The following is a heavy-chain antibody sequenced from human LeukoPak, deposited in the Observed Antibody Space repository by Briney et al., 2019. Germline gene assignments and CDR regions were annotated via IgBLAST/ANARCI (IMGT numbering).Heavy chain of an antibody. V-gene: IGHV1-69*13. D-gene: IGHD5-24*01. CDR2: IIPIFGTA. J-gene: IGHJ3*01. CDR3: ARNVEDGYKDAFDL. Sequence: SVKVSCKASGGTFSSYAISWVRQAPGQGVEWMGRIIPIFGTANYARKFHGRVTITADESTSTAYMELTVLKSEDTAVYYCARNVEDGYKDAFDLGGQGRMVSVSS. CDR1: GGTFSSYA.